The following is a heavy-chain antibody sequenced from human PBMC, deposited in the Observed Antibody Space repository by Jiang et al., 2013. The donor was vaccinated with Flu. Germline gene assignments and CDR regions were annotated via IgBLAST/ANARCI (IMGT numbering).Heavy chain of an antibody. J-gene: IGHJ6*02. CDR1: GGYINTYY. CDR3: ARLPLYYYGMDV. Sequence: GPGLVKPSETLSLTCTVSGGYINTYYWTWIRQPPGKRLEWIGYIHHSGSTNYSPSLKSRVTISLDTSNNQFSLKLSSVTAADTAVYYCARLPLYYYGMDVWGQGDRGHRLL. V-gene: IGHV4-59*08. D-gene: IGHD2/OR15-2a*01. CDR2: IHHSGST.